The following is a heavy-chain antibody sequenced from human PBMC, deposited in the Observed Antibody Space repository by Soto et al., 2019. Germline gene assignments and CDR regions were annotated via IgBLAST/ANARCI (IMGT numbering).Heavy chain of an antibody. J-gene: IGHJ4*02. V-gene: IGHV3-48*03. D-gene: IGHD6-19*01. Sequence: GGALRLSCGASGVPLSSYEMNGVRQAPGKGLEWVSYISSSGSTIYYADSVKGRFTISRDNAKNSLYLQMNSLRAEDTAVYYCARVISLAGLVGVLYDWAQGTLVTGS. CDR2: ISSSGSTI. CDR3: ARVISLAGLVGVLYD. CDR1: GVPLSSYE.